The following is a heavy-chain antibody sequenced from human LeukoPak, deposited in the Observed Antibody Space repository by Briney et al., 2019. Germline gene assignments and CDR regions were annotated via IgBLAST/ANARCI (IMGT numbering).Heavy chain of an antibody. CDR2: IYYSGST. J-gene: IGHJ4*02. V-gene: IGHV4-39*07. D-gene: IGHD2-15*01. Sequence: SETLPLTCTVSGGSISSSSYYWGWIRQPPGKGLEWIGSIYYSGSTYYNPSLKSRVTISVDTSKNQFSLKLSSVTAADTAVYYCARGQQVAPDYWGQGTLVTVSS. CDR1: GGSISSSSYY. CDR3: ARGQQVAPDY.